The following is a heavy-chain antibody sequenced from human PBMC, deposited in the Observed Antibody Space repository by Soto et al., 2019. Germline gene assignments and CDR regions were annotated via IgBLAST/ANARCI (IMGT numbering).Heavy chain of an antibody. D-gene: IGHD3-22*01. CDR1: GGTFSSYA. Sequence: QVQLVQSGAEVKKPGSSVKVSCKASGGTFSSYAISWVRQAPGQGLEWMGGIIPIFGTANYAQKFQGRVTITADKSTSPAYMELSSLRSEDTAVYYCASSPGYYYDSSGYRYWYFDLWGRGTLVTVSS. CDR3: ASSPGYYYDSSGYRYWYFDL. V-gene: IGHV1-69*06. J-gene: IGHJ2*01. CDR2: IIPIFGTA.